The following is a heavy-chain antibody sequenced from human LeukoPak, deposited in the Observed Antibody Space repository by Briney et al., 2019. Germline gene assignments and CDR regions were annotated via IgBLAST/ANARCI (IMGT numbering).Heavy chain of an antibody. D-gene: IGHD6-13*01. V-gene: IGHV4-59*08. Sequence: SETLSLTCTVSGGSISSYYWSWIRQPPGKGLEWIGYIYYSGSTNYNPSLKSRVTISVDTSKNQFSLKLSSVTAADTAVYYCARLALVGQQRSGPFDYWGQGTLVTVSS. J-gene: IGHJ4*02. CDR2: IYYSGST. CDR1: GGSISSYY. CDR3: ARLALVGQQRSGPFDY.